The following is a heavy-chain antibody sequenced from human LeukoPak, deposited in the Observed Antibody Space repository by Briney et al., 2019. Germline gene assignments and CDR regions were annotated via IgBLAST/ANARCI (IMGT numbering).Heavy chain of an antibody. Sequence: PSETLSLTCTVSGGSISSYYWSWIRQPPGKGLEWIGYIYYSGSTYYNPSLKSRVTISVDTSKNQFSLKLSSVTAADTAVYYCARGYYDILTGYYDYWGQGTLVTVSS. V-gene: IGHV4-59*04. CDR2: IYYSGST. CDR1: GGSISSYY. D-gene: IGHD3-9*01. CDR3: ARGYYDILTGYYDY. J-gene: IGHJ4*02.